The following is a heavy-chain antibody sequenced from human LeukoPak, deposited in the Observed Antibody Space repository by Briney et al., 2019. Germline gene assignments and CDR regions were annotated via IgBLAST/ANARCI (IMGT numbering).Heavy chain of an antibody. J-gene: IGHJ4*02. CDR2: MSPNSGDT. Sequence: GASVKVSCKASGYAFTSYDFNWVRQATGQRPEWMGWMSPNSGDTGYAQKFQDRVTLTRNTSISTAYMELSSLRSEDTAVYYCARLKYCTNGVCYAGFDYWGQGTLVTVSS. CDR1: GYAFTSYD. D-gene: IGHD2-8*01. CDR3: ARLKYCTNGVCYAGFDY. V-gene: IGHV1-8*01.